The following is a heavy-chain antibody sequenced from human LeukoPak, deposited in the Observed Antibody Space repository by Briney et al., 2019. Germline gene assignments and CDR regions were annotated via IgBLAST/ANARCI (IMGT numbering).Heavy chain of an antibody. V-gene: IGHV3-23*01. D-gene: IGHD1-26*01. Sequence: PGGSLRLSSAASGFTSSSYAISWVRPAPGRGRERVSAIRGSGGSTYYADSVKGRFTISRDNSKNTLYLQMNSLRAEDTAVYYCAKDGGRLVGDTGDYYMDVWGKGTTVTVSS. CDR2: IRGSGGST. CDR1: GFTSSSYA. CDR3: AKDGGRLVGDTGDYYMDV. J-gene: IGHJ6*03.